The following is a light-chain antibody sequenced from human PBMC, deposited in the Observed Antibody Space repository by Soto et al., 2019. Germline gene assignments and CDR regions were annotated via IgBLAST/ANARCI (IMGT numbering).Light chain of an antibody. V-gene: IGKV2-30*01. J-gene: IGKJ1*01. CDR3: MQGAHWPWT. CDR1: QSPVYSDGITY. CDR2: QVS. Sequence: EVVMTQSPIPLPVTLGQPASISCKSSQSPVYSDGITYLNWFHQRPGQSPRRLIYQVSNRDSGVPDRFSGSGSGTDFTLKISRVEAEDVGFYYCMQGAHWPWTFGQGSNVHI.